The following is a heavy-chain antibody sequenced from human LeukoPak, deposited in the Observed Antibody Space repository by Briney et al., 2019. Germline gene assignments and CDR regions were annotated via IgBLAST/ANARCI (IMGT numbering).Heavy chain of an antibody. CDR3: ARGSPHYYYGSGSYYSG. CDR2: INHSGST. D-gene: IGHD3-10*01. V-gene: IGHV4-34*01. J-gene: IGHJ4*02. CDR1: GGSFSGYY. Sequence: SETLSLTCAVYGGSFSGYYWSWIRQPPGKGLEWIGEINHSGSTNYNPSLKSRVSISVDTSKNQFSLKLSSVTAADTAVYYCARGSPHYYYGSGSYYSGWGQGTLVTVSS.